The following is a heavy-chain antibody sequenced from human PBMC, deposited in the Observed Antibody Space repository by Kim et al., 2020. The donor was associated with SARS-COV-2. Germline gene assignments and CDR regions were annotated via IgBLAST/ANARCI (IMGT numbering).Heavy chain of an antibody. CDR2: IKSKTDGGTT. CDR1: GFTFSNAW. V-gene: IGHV3-15*01. Sequence: GGSLRLSCAASGFTFSNAWMSWVRQAPGKGLEWVGRIKSKTDGGTTDYAAPVKGRFTISRDDSKNTLYLQMNSLKTEDTAVYYCTTDVLCSGSLHYYYYGMDVWGQGTTVTVSS. CDR3: TTDVLCSGSLHYYYYGMDV. D-gene: IGHD1-26*01. J-gene: IGHJ6*02.